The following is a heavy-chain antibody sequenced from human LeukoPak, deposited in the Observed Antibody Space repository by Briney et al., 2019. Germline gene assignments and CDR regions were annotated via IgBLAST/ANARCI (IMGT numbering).Heavy chain of an antibody. V-gene: IGHV4-39*01. CDR1: GGSISSGSYY. D-gene: IGHD4-17*01. CDR2: MYHTGNT. Sequence: PSETLSLTCTVSGGSISSGSYYWSWIRQPPGKGLEWIVSMYHTGNTHYDPSLQSRVTISIDTSKNQFSLTLRSVTAADTAVYYCARLNYGDYGDIWGQGTMVTVSS. CDR3: ARLNYGDYGDI. J-gene: IGHJ3*02.